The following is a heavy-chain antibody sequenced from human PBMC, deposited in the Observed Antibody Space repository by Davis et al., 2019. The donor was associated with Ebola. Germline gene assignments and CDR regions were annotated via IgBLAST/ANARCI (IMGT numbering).Heavy chain of an antibody. V-gene: IGHV4-30-2*01. D-gene: IGHD3-22*01. CDR3: ARGEQYYYDSSGYFRD. CDR2: IYHSGST. J-gene: IGHJ4*02. CDR1: GGSISSGGYS. Sequence: SETLSLTCTVSGGSISSGGYSWSWIRQPPGKGLEWIGYIYHSGSTYYNPSLKSRVTISVDRSKNQFSLKLSSVTAADTAVYYCARGEQYYYDSSGYFRDWGQGTLVTVSS.